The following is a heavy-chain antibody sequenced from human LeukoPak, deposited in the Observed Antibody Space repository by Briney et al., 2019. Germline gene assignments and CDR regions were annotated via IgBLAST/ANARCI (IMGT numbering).Heavy chain of an antibody. CDR3: ARPLMYYYGSETYFWFDP. D-gene: IGHD3-10*01. CDR2: IKQDGSEQ. V-gene: IGHV3-7*01. Sequence: GGSLRLSCAASGFTFSSYWMGWVRQAPGKGLEWVANIKQDGSEQYYVDSVKGRFTISRDNAKNSLSLQMNSLRAEDTAVYYCARPLMYYYGSETYFWFDPWGQGTLVTVSS. J-gene: IGHJ5*02. CDR1: GFTFSSYW.